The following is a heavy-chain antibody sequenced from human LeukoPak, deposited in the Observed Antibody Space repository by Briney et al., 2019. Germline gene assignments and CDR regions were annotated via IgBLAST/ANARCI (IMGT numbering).Heavy chain of an antibody. J-gene: IGHJ4*02. V-gene: IGHV1-18*01. CDR3: ARDKVGSYFGYNY. CDR1: GYTFTSYG. D-gene: IGHD1-26*01. Sequence: ASVKVSCKASGYTFTSYGISWVRQAPGQGLEWMGWISAYNGNTNYAQKLQGRVTTTTDTSTSTAYMEPRSLRSDDTAVYYCARDKVGSYFGYNYWGQGTLVTVSS. CDR2: ISAYNGNT.